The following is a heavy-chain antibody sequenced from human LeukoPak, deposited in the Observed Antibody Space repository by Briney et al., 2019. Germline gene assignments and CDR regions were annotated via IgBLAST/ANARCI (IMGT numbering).Heavy chain of an antibody. CDR2: IGAYNGNT. V-gene: IGHV1-18*01. Sequence: GASVKVSCKASGYTFTSYGISWVRQAPGQGLEWMGWIGAYNGNTNYAQRLQGRVTMTTDTSTSTAYIELRSLRSDDTAVYYCARVEISIVGATGFDYWGQGTLVTVSS. D-gene: IGHD1-26*01. CDR3: ARVEISIVGATGFDY. J-gene: IGHJ4*02. CDR1: GYTFTSYG.